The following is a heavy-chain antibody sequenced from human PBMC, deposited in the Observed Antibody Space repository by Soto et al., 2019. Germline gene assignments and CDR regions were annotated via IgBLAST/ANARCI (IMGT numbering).Heavy chain of an antibody. J-gene: IGHJ5*02. CDR3: ARISYDSNWFDP. D-gene: IGHD3-22*01. Sequence: PSETLSLTCTVSGGSISSYYWSWIRQPPGKGLEWIGYIYYSGSTNYSPSLKSRVTISVDTSKNQFSLKLSSVTAADTAVYYCARISYDSNWFDPCGQGTLVTGSS. CDR1: GGSISSYY. V-gene: IGHV4-59*01. CDR2: IYYSGST.